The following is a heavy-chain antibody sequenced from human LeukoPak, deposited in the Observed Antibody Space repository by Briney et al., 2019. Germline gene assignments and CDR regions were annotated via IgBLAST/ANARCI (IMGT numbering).Heavy chain of an antibody. CDR1: GGSISSSSYY. CDR3: ARDASNSGNDY. CDR2: IYYSGST. V-gene: IGHV4-39*07. D-gene: IGHD6-19*01. Sequence: SETLSLTCTVSGGSISSSSYYWGWIRQPPGKGLEWIGSIYYSGSTYYNPSLKSRVTISVDTSKNQFSLKLSSVTAADTAVYYCARDASNSGNDYWGQGTLVTVSS. J-gene: IGHJ4*02.